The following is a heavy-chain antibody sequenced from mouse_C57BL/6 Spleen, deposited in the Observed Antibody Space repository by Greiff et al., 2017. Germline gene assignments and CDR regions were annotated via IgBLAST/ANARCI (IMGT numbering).Heavy chain of an antibody. CDR2: INPSNGGT. CDR1: GYTFTDYC. V-gene: IGHV1-53*01. Sequence: VQLQQPGTELVKPGASVKMSCKASGYTFTDYCMHWVKQRPGKSLEWIGNINPSNGGTNYNEKFKSKATLTVDKSSSTAYMQLSSLTSEDSAVYYCARVDCDGHYFDCWGKGTTLTVSS. J-gene: IGHJ2*01. D-gene: IGHD1-1*01. CDR3: ARVDCDGHYFDC.